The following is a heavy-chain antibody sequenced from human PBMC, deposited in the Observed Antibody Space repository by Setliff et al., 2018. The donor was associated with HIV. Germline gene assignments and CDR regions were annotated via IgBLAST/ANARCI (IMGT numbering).Heavy chain of an antibody. D-gene: IGHD2-2*01. Sequence: PGESLKISCKGSGYSFTNYWIGWVRQVPGKGLEWIGIIYPADSDTRYSPSFQGQVTISADKSISTAYLQWSSLRASDTAVYYCSRASDPSHRMPPTNYYYYMDVWGKGTKVTVSS. CDR3: SRASDPSHRMPPTNYYYYMDV. V-gene: IGHV5-51*01. CDR2: IYPADSDT. CDR1: GYSFTNYW. J-gene: IGHJ6*03.